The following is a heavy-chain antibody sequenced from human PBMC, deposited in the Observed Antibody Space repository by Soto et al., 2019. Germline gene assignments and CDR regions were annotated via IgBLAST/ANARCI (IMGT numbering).Heavy chain of an antibody. Sequence: QVQLVQSGAEVKKPGASVKVSCKASGYTFTSYGISWVRQAPGQGLEWMGWISAYNGNTNYAQKLQGRVTMTTDTSTSTAYKELRSLRSDDTAVYYCASGKGAYVWGSYPLRYWGQGTLVTVSS. D-gene: IGHD3-16*02. CDR3: ASGKGAYVWGSYPLRY. V-gene: IGHV1-18*04. CDR1: GYTFTSYG. CDR2: ISAYNGNT. J-gene: IGHJ4*02.